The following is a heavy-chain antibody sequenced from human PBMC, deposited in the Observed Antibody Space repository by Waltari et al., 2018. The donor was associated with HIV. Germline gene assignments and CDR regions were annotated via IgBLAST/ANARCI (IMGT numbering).Heavy chain of an antibody. J-gene: IGHJ5*01. CDR1: DHNYL. D-gene: IGHD6-19*01. CDR2: IFPGDSDT. CDR3: AALAGAEWDLVADS. V-gene: IGHV5-51*01. Sequence: EVRLVQSGGEVKKPGESLRISCQSSDHNYLIGWVRQMPGKGLQWMGFIFPGDSDTRYSPSFQGQVTISADRSISTAYMQWRSLKASDTAMYYCAALAGAEWDLVADSWGQGTLLTVSS.